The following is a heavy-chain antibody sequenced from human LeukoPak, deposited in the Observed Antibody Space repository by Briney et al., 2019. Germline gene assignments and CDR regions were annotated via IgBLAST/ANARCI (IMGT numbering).Heavy chain of an antibody. J-gene: IGHJ4*02. CDR3: AREISYCGGDCPNDY. D-gene: IGHD2-21*02. V-gene: IGHV1-2*02. CDR1: GYTFTGYY. Sequence: GASVKVSCKASGYTFTGYYMRWVRQAPGQGLEWMGWINPNSGGTNYAQKFQGRVTMTRDTSISTAYMELSRLRSDDTAVYYCAREISYCGGDCPNDYWGQGTLVTVSS. CDR2: INPNSGGT.